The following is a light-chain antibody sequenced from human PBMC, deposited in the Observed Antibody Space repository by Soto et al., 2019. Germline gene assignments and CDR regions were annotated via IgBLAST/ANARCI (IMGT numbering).Light chain of an antibody. V-gene: IGLV1-40*01. CDR3: QSYDSSLPV. J-gene: IGLJ7*01. CDR2: GNS. CDR1: GSNIGAGYD. Sequence: QSVLTQPPSVSGAPGQRVTISFTGSGSNIGAGYDVHWYQQLPGTAPKLLIYGNSNRPSGVPDRFSGSKSGTSASLAITGLQAEDEADYYCQSYDSSLPVFGGGTQLTVL.